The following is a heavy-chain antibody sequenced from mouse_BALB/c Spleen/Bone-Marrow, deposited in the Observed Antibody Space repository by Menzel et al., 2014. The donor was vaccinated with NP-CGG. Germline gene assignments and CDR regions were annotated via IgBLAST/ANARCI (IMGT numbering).Heavy chain of an antibody. CDR3: ARGGNFAWFAY. Sequence: LVXXGXSRKLSCAASGFTFSSFGMHWVRQAPEKGLEWVAYISSGSSTIYYADTVKGRFTISRDNPKNTLFLQMTSLRSEDTAMYYCARGGNFAWFAYWGQGTLVTVSA. CDR2: ISSGSSTI. CDR1: GFTFSSFG. D-gene: IGHD2-1*01. J-gene: IGHJ3*01. V-gene: IGHV5-17*02.